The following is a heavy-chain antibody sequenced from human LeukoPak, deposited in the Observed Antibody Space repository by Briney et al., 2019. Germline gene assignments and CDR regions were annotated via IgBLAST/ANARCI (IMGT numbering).Heavy chain of an antibody. J-gene: IGHJ4*02. D-gene: IGHD6-6*01. CDR3: AREPLGEQLASDY. CDR2: IIPIFGTA. Sequence: GASVKVSCKASGGTFSSYAISWVRQAPGQGLEWMGGIIPIFGTANYAQKFQGRVTITADESTSTAYMELSSLRSEDTAVYYCAREPLGEQLASDYWGQGTLVTVSS. V-gene: IGHV1-69*13. CDR1: GGTFSSYA.